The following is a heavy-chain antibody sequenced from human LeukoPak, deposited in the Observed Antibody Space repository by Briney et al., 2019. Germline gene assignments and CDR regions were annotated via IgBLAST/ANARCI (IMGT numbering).Heavy chain of an antibody. Sequence: ASVKVSCKASGYTFTSYDINWARQATGQGLEWMGWMNPNSSNTGYAQKFQARVTMTRNTSISTAYMELSSLRSEDTAVYYCARGTRGTLGYCSGGSCYSFFYWGQGTLVTVSS. D-gene: IGHD2-15*01. V-gene: IGHV1-8*01. CDR1: GYTFTSYD. CDR2: MNPNSSNT. CDR3: ARGTRGTLGYCSGGSCYSFFY. J-gene: IGHJ4*02.